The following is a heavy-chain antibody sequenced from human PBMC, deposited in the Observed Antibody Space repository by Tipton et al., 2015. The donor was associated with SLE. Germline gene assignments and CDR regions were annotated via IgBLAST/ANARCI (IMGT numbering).Heavy chain of an antibody. J-gene: IGHJ4*02. CDR3: ATNLASPVLRFLELIN. D-gene: IGHD3-3*01. CDR2: VNPNSGNT. Sequence: QLVQSGAEVKRPGATVRVSCKASGYTFAIFDIHWVRQAPGQGLEWMGWVNPNSGNTAYAQKFQGRVTMTEDTSTDTAYMELSSLRSDDTAVYYCATNLASPVLRFLELINWGQGTLVTVSS. V-gene: IGHV1-8*01. CDR1: GYTFAIFD.